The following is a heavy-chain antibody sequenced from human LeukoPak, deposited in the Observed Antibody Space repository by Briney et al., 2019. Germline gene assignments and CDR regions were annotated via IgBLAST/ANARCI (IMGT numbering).Heavy chain of an antibody. D-gene: IGHD2-15*01. CDR2: ISVYNGNT. J-gene: IGHJ6*02. CDR3: ARDQGNRVDYYYYYGMDV. CDR1: GGTFSSYA. Sequence: ASVKVSCKASGGTFSSYAISWVRQAPGQGLEWMGWISVYNGNTNYAQKLQGRVSMTTDTSTTTAYMELRSLRSDDTAVYYCARDQGNRVDYYYYYGMDVWGQGTTVTVSS. V-gene: IGHV1-18*01.